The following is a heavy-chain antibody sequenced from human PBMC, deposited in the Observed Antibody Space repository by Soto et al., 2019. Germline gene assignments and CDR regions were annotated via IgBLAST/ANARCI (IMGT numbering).Heavy chain of an antibody. CDR3: ARNVRYYIDY. V-gene: IGHV4-4*02. Sequence: SETLSLTCSVSGGSISSGNWWSWVRQSPGKELEWIGEIYHSGITNYNPSLKSRVTISVDNSENQLSLSLNSVTAADTAVYYCARNVRYYIDYWGQGTLVTVSS. CDR1: GGSISSGNW. J-gene: IGHJ4*02. CDR2: IYHSGIT.